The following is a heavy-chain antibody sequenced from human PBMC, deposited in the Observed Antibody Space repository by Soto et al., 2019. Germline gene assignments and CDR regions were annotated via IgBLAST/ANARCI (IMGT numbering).Heavy chain of an antibody. CDR3: ARGRGGSGWYYFDY. V-gene: IGHV3-33*01. Sequence: LRLSCAASGFTFSSYGMHWVRQAPGKGLEWVAVIWYDGSNKYYADSVKGRFTISRDNSKNTLYLQMNSLRAEDTAVYYCARGRGGSGWYYFDYWGQGTLVTVSS. CDR2: IWYDGSNK. CDR1: GFTFSSYG. J-gene: IGHJ4*02. D-gene: IGHD6-19*01.